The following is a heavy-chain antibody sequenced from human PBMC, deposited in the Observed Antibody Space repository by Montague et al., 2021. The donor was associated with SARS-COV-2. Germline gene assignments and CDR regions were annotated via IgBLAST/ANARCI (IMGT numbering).Heavy chain of an antibody. CDR3: TQERGPGRTTWHYFDY. CDR2: TYYRSKWYN. CDR1: GDSVANNIAA. J-gene: IGHJ4*02. D-gene: IGHD1-14*01. Sequence: CAISGDSVANNIAAWEWIRQSPSRGLEWLGRTYYRSKWYNDYAVSVRSRITISPDTSKNQFSLQLNSVTPEDTAVYYCTQERGPGRTTWHYFDYWGQGTLVTVSS. V-gene: IGHV6-1*01.